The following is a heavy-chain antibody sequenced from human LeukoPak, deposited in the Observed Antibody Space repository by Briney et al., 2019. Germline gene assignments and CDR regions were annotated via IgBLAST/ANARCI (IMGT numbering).Heavy chain of an antibody. CDR1: GFTFSSYG. D-gene: IGHD4-17*01. CDR3: AKDPLNDYGDYNFDY. Sequence: GGSLRLSCAASGFTFSSYGMHWVRQAPGKGLEWVAVIWYDGSNKYYADSVKGRFTISRDNSKNTLYLQMNSLRAEDTAVYYCAKDPLNDYGDYNFDYWGQGTLVTVSS. CDR2: IWYDGSNK. J-gene: IGHJ4*02. V-gene: IGHV3-30*02.